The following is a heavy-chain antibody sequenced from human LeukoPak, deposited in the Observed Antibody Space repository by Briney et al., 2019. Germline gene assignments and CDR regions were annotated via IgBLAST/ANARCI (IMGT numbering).Heavy chain of an antibody. D-gene: IGHD3-10*01. Sequence: GGSLRLSCAASGFTFSNYDMHWVRQATGKGLEWVSAIDTAGHTYYIDSVKGRCTISRENAKNSLYLQMNSLRAGDTAVYYCIRGGDGFDPWGQGTLVTVSS. CDR1: GFTFSNYD. J-gene: IGHJ5*02. V-gene: IGHV3-13*01. CDR3: IRGGDGFDP. CDR2: IDTAGHT.